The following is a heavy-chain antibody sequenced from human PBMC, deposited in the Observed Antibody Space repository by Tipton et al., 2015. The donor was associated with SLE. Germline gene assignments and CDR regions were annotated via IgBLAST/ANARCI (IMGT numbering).Heavy chain of an antibody. Sequence: SLRLSCAASGFTFSNYAMNWVRQTPGEGLEWVSAIGGNGDSTYYADSVKGRFTISRDNAKNTLYLQMNSLRAEDTAVYYCARSGGAGDLEYWGQGTLVTVSS. J-gene: IGHJ4*02. CDR1: GFTFSNYA. CDR3: ARSGGAGDLEY. CDR2: IGGNGDST. D-gene: IGHD3-16*01. V-gene: IGHV3-23*01.